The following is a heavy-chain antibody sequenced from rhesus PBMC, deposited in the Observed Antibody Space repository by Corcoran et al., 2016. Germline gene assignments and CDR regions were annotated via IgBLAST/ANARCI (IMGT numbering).Heavy chain of an antibody. CDR3: TTDRYYNIWTGYYSGYGLDS. CDR1: GFTFSNSW. D-gene: IGHD3-3*01. J-gene: IGHJ6*01. Sequence: EVQLVESGAGLVQPGGSLRLSCAASGFTFSNSWISWVRQAPGKGLEWVARMKRKADVETADYSASVKGRFNISRDDSKNTLYLQMNSLKTEDTAVYYCTTDRYYNIWTGYYSGYGLDSWGQGVVVTVSS. CDR2: MKRKADVETA. V-gene: IGHV3-30*02.